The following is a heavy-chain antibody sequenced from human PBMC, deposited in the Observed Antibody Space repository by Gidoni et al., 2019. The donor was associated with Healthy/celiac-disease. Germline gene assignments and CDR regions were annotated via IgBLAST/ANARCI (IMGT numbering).Heavy chain of an antibody. CDR2: ISWNSGSI. CDR3: AKARVGAKGPYFQH. J-gene: IGHJ1*01. D-gene: IGHD1-26*01. Sequence: EVQLVESGGGLVQPGRSMRLSLSAPGFPFYDYAMPWVRQAPGKGLEWVSGISWNSGSIGYADSVKGRFTISRDNAKNSLYLQMNSLRAEDTALYYCAKARVGAKGPYFQHWGQGTLVTVSS. CDR1: GFPFYDYA. V-gene: IGHV3-9*01.